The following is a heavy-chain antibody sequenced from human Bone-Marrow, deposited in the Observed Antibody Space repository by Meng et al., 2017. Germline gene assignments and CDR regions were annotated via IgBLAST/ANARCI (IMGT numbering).Heavy chain of an antibody. CDR3: ARDCPSPFRWFDP. CDR2: IYYSGST. J-gene: IGHJ5*02. Sequence: LQESGPGLVKPSETLSLTCTVSGGSISSSSYYWGWIRQSPGKGLEWIGSIYYSGSTYYNPSLKSRVTISVDTSKNQFSLKLSSVTAADTAVYYCARDCPSPFRWFDPWGQGTLVTVSS. CDR1: GGSISSSSYY. V-gene: IGHV4-39*07.